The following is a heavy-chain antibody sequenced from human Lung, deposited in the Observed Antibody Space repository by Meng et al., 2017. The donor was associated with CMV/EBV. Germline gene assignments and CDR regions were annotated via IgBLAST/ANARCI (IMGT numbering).Heavy chain of an antibody. V-gene: IGHV3-23*01. Sequence: GGSXRLXXAASGFSFSNHVMSWVRQAPGKGLEWVSTISGSGGSTYYADSVKGRFTVSRDNSKNTLNLQMNSLRVEDTAVYYCAKKSGYDLGWYFDLWGRGTXVTVAS. CDR3: AKKSGYDLGWYFDL. CDR2: ISGSGGST. CDR1: GFSFSNHV. D-gene: IGHD5-12*01. J-gene: IGHJ2*01.